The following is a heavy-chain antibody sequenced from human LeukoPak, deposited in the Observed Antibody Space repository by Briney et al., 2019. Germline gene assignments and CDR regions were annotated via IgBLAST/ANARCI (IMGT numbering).Heavy chain of an antibody. CDR3: ARVSMTTYLHYYYYYGMDV. Sequence: SETLSLTCAVYGGSFSGYYWSWIRQPPGKGLEWLGEINHSGSTNYNPSLKSRVTISVDTSKNQFSLKLSSVTAADTAVYYCARVSMTTYLHYYYYYGMDVWGQGTTVTVSS. J-gene: IGHJ6*02. D-gene: IGHD4-17*01. CDR1: GGSFSGYY. V-gene: IGHV4-34*01. CDR2: INHSGST.